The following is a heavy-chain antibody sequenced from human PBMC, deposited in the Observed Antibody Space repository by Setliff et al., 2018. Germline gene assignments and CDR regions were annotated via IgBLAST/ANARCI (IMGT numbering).Heavy chain of an antibody. D-gene: IGHD3-10*01. V-gene: IGHV4-34*01. Sequence: SETLSLTCTVYGGSFSDYYWGWIRQPPGKGLEWIAEINHSGSTNYNPSLKSRATISIDKSKNHFSLRVTSVTAADTAVYFCARGITYYYHMDLWGTGTTVTVSS. CDR3: ARGITYYYHMDL. J-gene: IGHJ6*03. CDR1: GGSFSDYY. CDR2: INHSGST.